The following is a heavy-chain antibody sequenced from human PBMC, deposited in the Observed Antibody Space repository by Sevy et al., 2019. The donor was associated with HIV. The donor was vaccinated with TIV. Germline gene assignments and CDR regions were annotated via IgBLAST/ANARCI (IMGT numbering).Heavy chain of an antibody. J-gene: IGHJ4*02. V-gene: IGHV3-74*01. CDR2: INSDGTGT. CDR3: AREGSGYSYGYEVRGYFDY. D-gene: IGHD5-18*01. Sequence: GGSLRLSCAASGFTFSNYWMHWVRQAPGKGLVWVSRINSDGTGTSYADSVKGRFTSSRDNAKNTLYLQMNSLRAEDTAVYYCAREGSGYSYGYEVRGYFDYWGQGTLVTVSS. CDR1: GFTFSNYW.